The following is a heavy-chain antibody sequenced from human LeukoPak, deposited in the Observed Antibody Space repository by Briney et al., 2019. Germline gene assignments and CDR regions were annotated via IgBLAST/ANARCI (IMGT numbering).Heavy chain of an antibody. CDR2: IYPKNGDT. CDR3: ARSLGSKFDSAY. Sequence: ASVKVSCKASGFTFTDHYMHWVRQAPGQGLEWMAWIYPKNGDTKYAQKFQGRVTVTRDTSIRTLYMELDRLTSDDTATYYCARSLGSKFDSAYWGQGTLVTVSS. CDR1: GFTFTDHY. D-gene: IGHD3-10*01. V-gene: IGHV1-2*02. J-gene: IGHJ4*02.